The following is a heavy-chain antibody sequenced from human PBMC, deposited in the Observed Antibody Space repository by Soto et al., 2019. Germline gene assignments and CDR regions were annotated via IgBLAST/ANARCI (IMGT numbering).Heavy chain of an antibody. V-gene: IGHV1-24*01. CDR2: CDPEDGER. Sequence: ASVKVSCKVSGYTLTELSMHWVRQAPGEGLEWMGGCDPEDGERIYAQKFQGRVTMTEDTSTDTAYMELSSLRSEDTAVYYCATGFRDYDRSGYEPRWGQGTLVTVSS. D-gene: IGHD3-22*01. CDR1: GYTLTELS. J-gene: IGHJ4*02. CDR3: ATGFRDYDRSGYEPR.